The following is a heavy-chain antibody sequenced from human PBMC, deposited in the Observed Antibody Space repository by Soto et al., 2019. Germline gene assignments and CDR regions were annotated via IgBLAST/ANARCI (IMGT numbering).Heavy chain of an antibody. CDR2: IYHSGST. CDR3: ARGGYSGPNNWFDP. CDR1: GGSISSGGYS. D-gene: IGHD5-12*01. V-gene: IGHV4-30-2*01. Sequence: QLQLQESGSGLVKPSQTLSLTCAVSGGSISSGGYSWSWIRQPPGKGLEWIGYIYHSGSTYYNPSLKSRVTIAVDRSKNQFSLKLSSVTAADTAVYYCARGGYSGPNNWFDPWGQGTLVTVSS. J-gene: IGHJ5*02.